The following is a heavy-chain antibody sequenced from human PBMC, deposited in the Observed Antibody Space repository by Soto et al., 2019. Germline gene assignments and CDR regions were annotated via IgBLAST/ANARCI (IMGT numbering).Heavy chain of an antibody. J-gene: IGHJ4*02. D-gene: IGHD3-9*01. Sequence: PPETLSLTCTVSGGSISSGDYYWGWIRQPPGKGLEWIGYIYYSGSTYYNPALKSRVTISVDTSKSQSSLKLSSVTAADTAVYYCAREGYDILTGYRHIDYWGQGTLVTVSS. V-gene: IGHV4-30-4*01. CDR1: GGSISSGDYY. CDR3: AREGYDILTGYRHIDY. CDR2: IYYSGST.